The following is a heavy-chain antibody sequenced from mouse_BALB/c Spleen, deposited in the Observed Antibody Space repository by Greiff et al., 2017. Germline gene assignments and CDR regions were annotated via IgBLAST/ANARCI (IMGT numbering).Heavy chain of an antibody. D-gene: IGHD2-1*01. V-gene: IGHV1-69*02. J-gene: IGHJ4*01. CDR2: IDPSDSYT. Sequence: QVQLQQPGAELVKPGASVKLSCKASGYTFTSYWMHWVKQRPGQGLEWIGEIDPSDSYTNYNQKFKGKATLTVDKSSSTAYMQLSSLTSEDSAVYYCARYGNSLYAMDYWGQGTSVTVSS. CDR1: GYTFTSYW. CDR3: ARYGNSLYAMDY.